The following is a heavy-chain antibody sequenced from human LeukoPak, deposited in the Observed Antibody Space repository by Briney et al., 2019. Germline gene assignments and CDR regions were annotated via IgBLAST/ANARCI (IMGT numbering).Heavy chain of an antibody. CDR1: GFIFSDSY. CDR2: IGQSDSTI. V-gene: IGHV3-11*01. Sequence: GGSLRLSCAASGFIFSDSYMSWIRQAPGKGLEWVSYIGQSDSTIYYADSVKGRFTISRDNAKNLLYLQMNSLRAEDTAVYYCAKDREAYCGGDCYPDFDYWGQGTLVTVSS. D-gene: IGHD2-21*01. CDR3: AKDREAYCGGDCYPDFDY. J-gene: IGHJ4*02.